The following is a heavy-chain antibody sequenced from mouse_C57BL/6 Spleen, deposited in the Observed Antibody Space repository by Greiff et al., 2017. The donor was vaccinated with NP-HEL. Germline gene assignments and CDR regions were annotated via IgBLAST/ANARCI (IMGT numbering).Heavy chain of an antibody. CDR2: ISSGSSTI. CDR3: ASDGYHAMDY. D-gene: IGHD2-3*01. J-gene: IGHJ4*01. CDR1: GFTFSDYG. Sequence: DVMLVESGGGLVKPGGSLKLSCAASGFTFSDYGMHWVRQAPEKGLEWVAYISSGSSTIYYADTVKGRFTISRDNAKNTLFLQMTSLRSEDTAMYYWASDGYHAMDYWGQGTSVTVSS. V-gene: IGHV5-17*01.